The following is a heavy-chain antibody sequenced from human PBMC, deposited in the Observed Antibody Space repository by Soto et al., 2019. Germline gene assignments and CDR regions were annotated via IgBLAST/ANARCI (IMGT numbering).Heavy chain of an antibody. CDR3: ARGNGIVGGTTYFDY. V-gene: IGHV3-33*01. CDR2: IWYEGINK. Sequence: PGGSLRLSCAASGFTFSSHGIHWVRQAPGKGLEWVAGIWYEGINKYYAESVKGRSTISRDNSKNTVYLQMNSLRVGDTAAYYCARGNGIVGGTTYFDYWGQGTLVTVSS. J-gene: IGHJ4*02. CDR1: GFTFSSHG. D-gene: IGHD1-26*01.